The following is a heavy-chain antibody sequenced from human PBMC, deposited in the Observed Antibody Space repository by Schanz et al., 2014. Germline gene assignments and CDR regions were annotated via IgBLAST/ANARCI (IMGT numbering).Heavy chain of an antibody. CDR1: GFTVSSNY. CDR3: AKCIGWYGRCAFDI. V-gene: IGHV3-66*01. CDR2: IYGGGIT. Sequence: EVQLVESGGGLVQPGGSLRLSCAASGFTVSSNYMSWVRQAPGKGLEWVSVIYGGGITYYADSVKGRFTISRDNSKNTLYLQMNSLIAEDTAVYYCAKCIGWYGRCAFDIWGQGTMVTVSS. D-gene: IGHD6-19*01. J-gene: IGHJ3*02.